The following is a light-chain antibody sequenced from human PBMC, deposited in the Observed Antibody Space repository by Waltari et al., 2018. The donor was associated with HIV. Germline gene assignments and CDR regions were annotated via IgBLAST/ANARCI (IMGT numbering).Light chain of an antibody. CDR1: QSVSSY. V-gene: IGKV3-11*01. CDR2: DAS. Sequence: EIVLTQSPATLSLSPGERATLSCRASQSVSSYLAWYQQKPGQAPRLLIYDASNRATGIPARSSGSGSGTDFTLTISSLEPEDFAVYYCQQRSNWPPLYTFGQGTKLEIK. CDR3: QQRSNWPPLYT. J-gene: IGKJ2*01.